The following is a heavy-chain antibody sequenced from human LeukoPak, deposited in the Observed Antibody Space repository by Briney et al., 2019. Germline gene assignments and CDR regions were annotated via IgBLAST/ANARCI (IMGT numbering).Heavy chain of an antibody. CDR1: GGTFSSYA. Sequence: ASVKVSCKASGGTFSSYAISWVRQAPGQGLEWMGGISAYNGNTNYAQKLQGRVTMTADTSTSTAYMELRSLRSDDTAVYYCARGIYSDYWGQGTLVTVSS. J-gene: IGHJ4*02. V-gene: IGHV1-18*01. CDR3: ARGIYSDY. CDR2: ISAYNGNT.